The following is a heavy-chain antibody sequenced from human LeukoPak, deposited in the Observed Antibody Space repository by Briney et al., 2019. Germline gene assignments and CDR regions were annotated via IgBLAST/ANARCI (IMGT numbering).Heavy chain of an antibody. J-gene: IGHJ5*02. Sequence: PGGSLRLSCAASGFTFSSFAMRWVRQAPGKGLEWVSSITGNHGPTYNTDSVKGRFTISRDNSQNTLYLQMNSLRAEDTAVYYCTKDPNGDYVGAFDPWGQGTLVTVSS. CDR1: GFTFSSFA. CDR3: TKDPNGDYVGAFDP. V-gene: IGHV3-23*01. D-gene: IGHD4-17*01. CDR2: ITGNHGPT.